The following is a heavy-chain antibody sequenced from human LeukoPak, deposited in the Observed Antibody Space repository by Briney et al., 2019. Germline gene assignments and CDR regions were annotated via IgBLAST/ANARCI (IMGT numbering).Heavy chain of an antibody. V-gene: IGHV1-18*01. CDR3: ARTGYSSSWYDAEYFHH. J-gene: IGHJ1*01. CDR2: ISAYNGNT. Sequence: GASVKVSCKASGYTFTSYGITWVRQAPGQGLEWMGWISAYNGNTNYAQKLQGRVTMTTDTSTSTAYMELRSMRSDDTAVYYCARTGYSSSWYDAEYFHHWGQGTLVAVSS. D-gene: IGHD6-13*01. CDR1: GYTFTSYG.